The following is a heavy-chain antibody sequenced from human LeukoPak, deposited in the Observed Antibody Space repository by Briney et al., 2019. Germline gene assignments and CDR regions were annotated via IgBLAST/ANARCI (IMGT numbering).Heavy chain of an antibody. CDR3: AATGRSCTGGSCYSDDFDV. CDR2: IYPLDSET. D-gene: IGHD2-15*01. Sequence: GESLKISCKASGYSFTNYWIEWVRQMPGKGLEWMGIIYPLDSETRYSPSFQGQVTIPVDKSSTTAFLQWDSLKTSDSAMYYCAATGRSCTGGSCYSDDFDVWGQGTMVTVSS. J-gene: IGHJ3*01. CDR1: GYSFTNYW. V-gene: IGHV5-51*01.